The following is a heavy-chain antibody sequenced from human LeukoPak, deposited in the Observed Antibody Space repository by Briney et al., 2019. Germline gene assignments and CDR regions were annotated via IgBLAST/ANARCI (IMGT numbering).Heavy chain of an antibody. CDR2: IYSGGST. CDR3: ASQLFPNGMDV. D-gene: IGHD2-2*01. V-gene: IGHV3-53*01. Sequence: GGSLRLSCAASGLTVSSNYMSWVRQAPGKGLECVTVIYSGGSTYYADSVKGRFTISRDNSKNTLYLQMNSLRAEDTAMYYCASQLFPNGMDVWGQGTTVTVSS. CDR1: GLTVSSNY. J-gene: IGHJ6*02.